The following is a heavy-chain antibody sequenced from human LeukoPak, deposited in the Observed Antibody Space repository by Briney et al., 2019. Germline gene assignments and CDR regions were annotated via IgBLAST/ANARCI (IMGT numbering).Heavy chain of an antibody. Sequence: GASVKVSCKAPGGTFSSYAISWVRQAPGQGLEWMGGIIPIFGTANYAQKFQGRVTITADESTSTAYMELSSLRSEDTAVYYCARDPRQLPHVHYYYYMDVWGKGTTVTVSS. J-gene: IGHJ6*03. V-gene: IGHV1-69*01. D-gene: IGHD2-2*01. CDR3: ARDPRQLPHVHYYYYMDV. CDR2: IIPIFGTA. CDR1: GGTFSSYA.